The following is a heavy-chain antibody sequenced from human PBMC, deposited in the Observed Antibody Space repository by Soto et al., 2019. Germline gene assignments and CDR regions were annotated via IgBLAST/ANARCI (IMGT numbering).Heavy chain of an antibody. Sequence: TGGSLRLSCTASGFTFGDYGMSWFRQAPGKGLEWVGFIRSKAYGGTTEYAASVKGRFTISRDDSKSIAYLQVNSLKTEDTAVYYCTRVFSFTMIVVLQDPFDYWGQGTLVTVSS. CDR3: TRVFSFTMIVVLQDPFDY. J-gene: IGHJ4*02. CDR1: GFTFGDYG. V-gene: IGHV3-49*03. CDR2: IRSKAYGGTT. D-gene: IGHD3-22*01.